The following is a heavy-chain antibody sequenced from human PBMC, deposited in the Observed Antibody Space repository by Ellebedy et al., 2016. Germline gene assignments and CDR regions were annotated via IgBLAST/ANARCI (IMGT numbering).Heavy chain of an antibody. V-gene: IGHV4-34*01. CDR2: INHSGST. D-gene: IGHD5-18*01. CDR1: GGSFSGYY. J-gene: IGHJ6*03. Sequence: SETLSLTXAVYGGSFSGYYWRWIRQPPGKGLEWIGEINHSGSTNYNPSLKSRVTMSVDTSKNQFSLKLSSVTAADTAVYYCARESGYSYGYNYYYYMDVWGKGTTVTVSS. CDR3: ARESGYSYGYNYYYYMDV.